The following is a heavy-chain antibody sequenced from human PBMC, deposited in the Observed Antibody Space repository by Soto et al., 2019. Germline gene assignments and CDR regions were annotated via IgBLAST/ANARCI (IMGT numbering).Heavy chain of an antibody. J-gene: IGHJ6*02. Sequence: ASVKVSCKASGYTFTSYAMHWVRQAPGQRLEWMGWINAGNGNTKYSQKFQGRVTMTRDTSASTAYMELRSLRSDDTAVYYCARIVVLSSLFFSTQYGMYVWGQGTTVTVSS. CDR1: GYTFTSYA. CDR2: INAGNGNT. V-gene: IGHV1-3*01. CDR3: ARIVVLSSLFFSTQYGMYV. D-gene: IGHD2-2*01.